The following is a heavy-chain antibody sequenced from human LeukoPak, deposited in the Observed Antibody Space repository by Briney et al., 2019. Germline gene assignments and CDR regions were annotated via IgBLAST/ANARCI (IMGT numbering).Heavy chain of an antibody. D-gene: IGHD4-17*01. J-gene: IGHJ4*02. Sequence: GGSLRLSCAASGFIFSTYSINWVRQAPGKGLEWVANIKQDGSEKYYVDSVKGRFTISRDNAKNSLYLQMNSLRAEDMAVYYCARANPTTPIYYFDFWGRGTLVTVSS. CDR3: ARANPTTPIYYFDF. CDR2: IKQDGSEK. CDR1: GFIFSTYS. V-gene: IGHV3-7*04.